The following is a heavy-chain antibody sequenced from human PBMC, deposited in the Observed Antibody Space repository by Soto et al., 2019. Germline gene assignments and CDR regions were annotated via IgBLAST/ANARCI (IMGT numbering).Heavy chain of an antibody. CDR2: IIEDGRST. CDR1: GFAFTTYP. CDR3: VRCTNGCRGMDY. J-gene: IGHJ4*02. D-gene: IGHD2-8*01. Sequence: PGGPLRPPVATPGFAFTTYPLPWVPQAPGKGRIWVSRIIEDGRSTTYADSVRGRFTVTTDNAKTTTSLQVSALGAEDPPVNHVVRCTNGCRGMDYWGQGTLVTVSS. V-gene: IGHV3-74*01.